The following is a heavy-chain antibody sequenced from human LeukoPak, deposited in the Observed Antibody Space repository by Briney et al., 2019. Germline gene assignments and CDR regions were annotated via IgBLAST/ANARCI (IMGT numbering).Heavy chain of an antibody. Sequence: PGRSLRLSCAASGFTFSGYGMHWVRQAPGKGLEWVALISYDGINKYYADPVKGRFTISRDSSKDTLYLQMNSLRAEDTAVYFCAKESIVGAYYFDYWGQGTLVTVSS. CDR2: ISYDGINK. CDR3: AKESIVGAYYFDY. D-gene: IGHD1-26*01. J-gene: IGHJ4*02. CDR1: GFTFSGYG. V-gene: IGHV3-30*18.